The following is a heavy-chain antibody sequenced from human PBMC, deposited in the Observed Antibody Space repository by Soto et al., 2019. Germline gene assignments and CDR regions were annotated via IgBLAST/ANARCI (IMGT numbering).Heavy chain of an antibody. D-gene: IGHD5-12*01. J-gene: IGHJ4*02. V-gene: IGHV3-53*01. CDR2: IYSGGST. CDR3: ARASKGLRLFYFDY. CDR1: GFTVSSNY. Sequence: PGGSLRLSCAASGFTVSSNYMSWVRQAPGKGLEWVSVIYSGGSTYYADSVKGRFTISRDNSKNTLYLQMNSLRAEDTAVYYCARASKGLRLFYFDYWGQGTLVTVSS.